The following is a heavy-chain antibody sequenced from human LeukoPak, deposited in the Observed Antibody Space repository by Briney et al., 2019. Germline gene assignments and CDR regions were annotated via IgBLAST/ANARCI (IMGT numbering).Heavy chain of an antibody. CDR2: IDWDDDK. D-gene: IGHD3-22*01. CDR3: ARMPTYDSSGYPLDY. Sequence: SGPTLVKPTQTLTLTCTFSGFSLSTSGMCVSWIRQPPGKAPEWLARIDWDDDKYYSISLKTRLTISKDTSKNQVVLTMTNMDPVDTATYYCARMPTYDSSGYPLDYWGQGTLVTVSS. V-gene: IGHV2-70*11. J-gene: IGHJ4*02. CDR1: GFSLSTSGMC.